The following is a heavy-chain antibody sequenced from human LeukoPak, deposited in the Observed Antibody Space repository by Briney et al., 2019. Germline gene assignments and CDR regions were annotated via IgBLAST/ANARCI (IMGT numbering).Heavy chain of an antibody. CDR3: ARNFLRRNWDWFDP. CDR2: INHSGST. D-gene: IGHD5-12*01. Sequence: SETLSLTCAVYGGFFSSYYWSWIRQPPGKGLEWIGEINHSGSTNYNSSLKSRVTISVDTSKNQFSLKLTSVTAADTAVYYCARNFLRRNWDWFDPWGQGTLVIVSS. J-gene: IGHJ5*02. V-gene: IGHV4-34*01. CDR1: GGFFSSYY.